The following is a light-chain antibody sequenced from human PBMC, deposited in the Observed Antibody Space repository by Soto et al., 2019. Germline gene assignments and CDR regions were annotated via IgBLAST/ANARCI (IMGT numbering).Light chain of an antibody. V-gene: IGKV3-20*01. CDR2: GGS. Sequence: EIVLTQSPGTLSLSPGERATLSCRASQSVSSHYLAWYQQKPGQTPRLLIYGGSSRAPGIPDRFSGSGSGPVFTLTISRLEPEDFPVYYCQHYGGSPPITFGQGTKLE. CDR3: QHYGGSPPIT. J-gene: IGKJ2*01. CDR1: QSVSSHY.